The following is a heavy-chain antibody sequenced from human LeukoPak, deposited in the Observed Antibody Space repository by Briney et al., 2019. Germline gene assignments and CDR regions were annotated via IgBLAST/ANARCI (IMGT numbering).Heavy chain of an antibody. CDR1: GGSISSSGYY. D-gene: IGHD2-2*01. CDR3: AVYCSSTSCYARRAFDI. Sequence: SETLSLTCAVSGGSISSSGYYWGWIRQPPGKGLEWIGSIYYSGSTYYNPSLKSRVTISEDTSKNQFSLKLSSVTAADTAVYYCAVYCSSTSCYARRAFDIWGQGTTVTVSS. J-gene: IGHJ3*02. CDR2: IYYSGST. V-gene: IGHV4-39*01.